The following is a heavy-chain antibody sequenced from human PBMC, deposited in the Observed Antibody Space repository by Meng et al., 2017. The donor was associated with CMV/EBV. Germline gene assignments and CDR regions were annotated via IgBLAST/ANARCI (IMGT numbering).Heavy chain of an antibody. CDR3: ARDSPGGCSSTSCYQRPHKGGYYYGMDV. V-gene: IGHV3-7*01. CDR1: GFTFSSYW. D-gene: IGHD2-2*01. J-gene: IGHJ6*02. CDR2: IKQDGSEK. Sequence: GESLKISCAASGFTFSSYWMSWVRQAPGKGLEWVANIKQDGSEKYHVDSVKGRFTISRDNAKNSLYLQMNSLRAEDTAVYYCARDSPGGCSSTSCYQRPHKGGYYYGMDVWGQGTTVTVSS.